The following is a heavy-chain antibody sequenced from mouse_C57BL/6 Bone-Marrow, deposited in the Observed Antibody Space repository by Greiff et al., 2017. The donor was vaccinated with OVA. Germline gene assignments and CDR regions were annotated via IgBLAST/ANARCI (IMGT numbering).Heavy chain of an antibody. CDR3: AREDYGSSCVGWYFDV. D-gene: IGHD1-1*01. CDR2: ISRGSSTI. J-gene: IGHJ1*03. V-gene: IGHV5-17*01. CDR1: GFTFSDYG. Sequence: EVKLMESGGGLVKPGGSLKLSCAASGFTFSDYGMHWVRQAPEKGLEWVAYISRGSSTIYYADTVKGRFTISRDNAKNTLFLQMTSLRSEDTAVYYCAREDYGSSCVGWYFDVWGTGTTVTVSS.